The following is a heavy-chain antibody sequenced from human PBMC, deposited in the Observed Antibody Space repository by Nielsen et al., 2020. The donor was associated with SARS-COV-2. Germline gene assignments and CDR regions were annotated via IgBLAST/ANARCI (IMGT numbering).Heavy chain of an antibody. J-gene: IGHJ4*02. CDR2: IYYSGST. D-gene: IGHD3-22*01. CDR3: ARPGDTYSYDSSGSNFDY. Sequence: SETLSLTCTVAGGSVSSGSYYWSWIRQPPGKGLEWFGHIYYSGSTNYNPSLKSRVPISVDTSKNQFSLKLSSVTAADTAVYYCARPGDTYSYDSSGSNFDYWGQGTLVTVSS. CDR1: GGSVSSGSYY. V-gene: IGHV4-61*01.